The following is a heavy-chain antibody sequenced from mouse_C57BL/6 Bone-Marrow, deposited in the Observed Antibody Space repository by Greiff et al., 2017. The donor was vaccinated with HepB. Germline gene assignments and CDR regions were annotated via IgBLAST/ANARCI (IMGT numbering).Heavy chain of an antibody. CDR2: IDPSDSYT. CDR3: ARSHYYGSRDY. D-gene: IGHD1-1*01. CDR1: GYTFTSYW. V-gene: IGHV1-50*01. J-gene: IGHJ2*01. Sequence: VQLQQPGAELVKPGASVKLSCKASGYTFTSYWMQWVKQRPGQGLEWIGEIDPSDSYTNYNQKFKGKATLTVDTSSSTAYMQLSSLTSEDSAVYYCARSHYYGSRDYWGQGTTLTVSS.